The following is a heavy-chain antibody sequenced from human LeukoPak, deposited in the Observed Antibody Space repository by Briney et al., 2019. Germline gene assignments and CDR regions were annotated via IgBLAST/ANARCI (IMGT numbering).Heavy chain of an antibody. J-gene: IGHJ6*03. CDR3: AKSFTIFGDYYYMDV. D-gene: IGHD3-3*01. Sequence: QTGGSLRLSCAASGFTFSSYGMHWVRQAPGKGLEWVAVISYDGSNKYYADSVKGRFTISRDNSKNTLYLQMNSLRAEDTAVYYCAKSFTIFGDYYYMDVWGKGTTVTVSS. CDR2: ISYDGSNK. CDR1: GFTFSSYG. V-gene: IGHV3-30*18.